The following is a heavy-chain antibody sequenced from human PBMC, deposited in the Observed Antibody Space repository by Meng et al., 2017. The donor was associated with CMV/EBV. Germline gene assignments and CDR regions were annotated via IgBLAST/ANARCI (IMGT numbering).Heavy chain of an antibody. CDR2: IYSDYTT. CDR1: GVTVSSNY. CDR3: ARGLLRRMDV. Sequence: EVQVVGSGGGLIQPGGSLRLSCAASGVTVSSNYMNWVRQAPGKGLEWVSVIYSDYTTYHAASVKGRFTISRDNSKNTLYLQMNSLRADDTAVYYCARGLLRRMDVWGQGTTVTVSS. J-gene: IGHJ6*02. V-gene: IGHV3-53*01.